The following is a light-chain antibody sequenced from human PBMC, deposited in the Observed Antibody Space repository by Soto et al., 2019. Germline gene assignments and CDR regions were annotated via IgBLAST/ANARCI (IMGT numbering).Light chain of an antibody. J-gene: IGKJ4*01. Sequence: DIQMTQSPSTLSASVGDTVTITCRASQSVSSGLAWYQQKPGRAPPLLIYDASRLKTGVPSRVSGGGSGTEFTLTITRLQPDDSATYHCQQYNTLSRTFGGGTKVEIK. V-gene: IGKV1-5*01. CDR2: DAS. CDR1: QSVSSG. CDR3: QQYNTLSRT.